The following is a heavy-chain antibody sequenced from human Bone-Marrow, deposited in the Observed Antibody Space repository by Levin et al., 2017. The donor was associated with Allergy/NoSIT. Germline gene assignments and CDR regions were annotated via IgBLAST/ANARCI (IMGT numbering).Heavy chain of an antibody. CDR2: VYYRGST. D-gene: IGHD2-2*01. CDR1: AGSIADSRYY. CDR3: ARETTELAGYALDI. V-gene: IGHV4-61*01. Sequence: GSLRLSCTVSAGSIADSRYYWSWIRQSPGKGLEWLGYVYYRGSTKYNPSLESRISMSIETTRNQFFLRVKSVTAADTAVYYCARETTELAGYALDIWGQGTLVIVSS. J-gene: IGHJ3*02.